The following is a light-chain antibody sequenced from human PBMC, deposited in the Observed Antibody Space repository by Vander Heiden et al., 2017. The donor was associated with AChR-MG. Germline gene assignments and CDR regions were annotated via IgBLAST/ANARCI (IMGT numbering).Light chain of an antibody. CDR1: QDIKNY. Sequence: DIQMTQSPSSLSASVGDRVTITCQASQDIKNYLNWYQQKPGKAPKLLIHEATNLETGVPSRFSGSGSGTEFTVTISILQPEDIATYYCQQVDNLPFTFGHWTRVEIK. CDR2: EAT. J-gene: IGKJ3*01. CDR3: QQVDNLPFT. V-gene: IGKV1-33*01.